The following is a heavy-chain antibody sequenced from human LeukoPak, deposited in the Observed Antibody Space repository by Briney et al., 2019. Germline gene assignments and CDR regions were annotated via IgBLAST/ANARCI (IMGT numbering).Heavy chain of an antibody. CDR2: IWYDGSNK. V-gene: IGHV3-33*01. CDR3: ARDPLDYCSSTSCYTNFFDY. D-gene: IGHD2-2*02. CDR1: GFTFSSYG. Sequence: GGSLRLSCAASGFTFSSYGMHWVRPAPGKGLEWVAVIWYDGSNKYYADSVKGRFTISRDNSKNTLYLQMNSLRAEDTAVYYCARDPLDYCSSTSCYTNFFDYWGQGTLVTVSS. J-gene: IGHJ4*02.